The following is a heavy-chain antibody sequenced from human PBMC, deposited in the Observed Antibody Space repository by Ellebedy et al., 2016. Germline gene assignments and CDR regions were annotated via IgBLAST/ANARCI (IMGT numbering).Heavy chain of an antibody. CDR3: ARQANPAAIWFGEFGFDP. Sequence: SETLSLTXAVSGGSISSSNWWSWVRQPPGKGLEWIGEIYHSGSTNYNPSLKSRVTISVDTSKNQFSLKLSSVTAADTAVYYCARQANPAAIWFGEFGFDPWGQGTLVTVSS. CDR2: IYHSGST. J-gene: IGHJ5*02. CDR1: GGSISSSNW. D-gene: IGHD3-10*01. V-gene: IGHV4-4*02.